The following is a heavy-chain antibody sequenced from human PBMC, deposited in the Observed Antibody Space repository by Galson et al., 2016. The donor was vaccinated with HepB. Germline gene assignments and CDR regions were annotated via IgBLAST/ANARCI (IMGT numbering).Heavy chain of an antibody. CDR3: ARGELFQPLVYPTYYFHY. V-gene: IGHV4-34*01. D-gene: IGHD2-2*01. CDR2: INHSGST. J-gene: IGHJ4*02. Sequence: QPLPWGLEWIGEINHSGSTNSNPSLKSRVTISVDTSKNQFSLKVTSVTAADTAMYYCARGELFQPLVYPTYYFHYWGRGTLVTVSS.